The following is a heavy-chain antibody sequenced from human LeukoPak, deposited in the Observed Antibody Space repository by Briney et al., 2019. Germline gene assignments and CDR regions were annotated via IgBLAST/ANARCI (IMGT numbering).Heavy chain of an antibody. CDR3: ARYSTSSGWFDP. CDR2: IYYSGST. V-gene: IGHV4-39*01. CDR1: GGSISSSSYH. D-gene: IGHD6-6*01. Sequence: SETLSLTCIVSGGSISSSSYHWGWIRQPPGKGLEWIGSIYYSGSTYYNPSLKSRVTVSVDTSKNQFSLKLSSVTAADTAVYYCARYSTSSGWFDPWGQGTLVTVSS. J-gene: IGHJ5*02.